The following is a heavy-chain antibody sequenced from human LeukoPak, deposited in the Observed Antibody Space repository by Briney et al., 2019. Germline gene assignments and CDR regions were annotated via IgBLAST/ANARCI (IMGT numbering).Heavy chain of an antibody. D-gene: IGHD3-10*01. Sequence: PSETLSLTCTVSGGSISSSSYYWGWLRQPPGKGLEWIGSIYYSGSTYYNPSLKSRVTISVDTSKNQFSLKLSSVTAADTAVYYCARLSGVLQGGRNYWGQGTLVTVSS. CDR3: ARLSGVLQGGRNY. V-gene: IGHV4-39*01. CDR1: GGSISSSSYY. CDR2: IYYSGST. J-gene: IGHJ4*02.